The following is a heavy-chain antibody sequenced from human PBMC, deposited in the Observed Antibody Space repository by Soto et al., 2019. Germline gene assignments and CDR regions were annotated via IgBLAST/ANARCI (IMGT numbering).Heavy chain of an antibody. D-gene: IGHD3-10*01. CDR3: AASYGSGSRAFDY. J-gene: IGHJ4*02. Sequence: QVQLVESGPEVKMPGSSVKVSCKASGDTFNYYTINWVHQAPGQGIQWMGRTIPILAMSNYALKFQGRVTITADKSTTTAYMELSRLRSDDTAVYYCAASYGSGSRAFDYWGQGTLVTVSS. V-gene: IGHV1-69*02. CDR2: TIPILAMS. CDR1: GDTFNYYT.